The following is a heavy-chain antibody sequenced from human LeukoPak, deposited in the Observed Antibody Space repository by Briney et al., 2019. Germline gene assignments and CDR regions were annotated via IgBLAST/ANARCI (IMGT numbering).Heavy chain of an antibody. CDR2: VSGNGYST. Sequence: GGSLRLSCAASGFTFSTYAMAWVRQAPGKGLEWVSSVSGNGYSTNYADSVRGRFIISRDKSMNTLFLQMNSLTADDTAVYFCAKGTSSWYSEIDYWGQGTQVTVSS. J-gene: IGHJ4*02. D-gene: IGHD6-13*01. CDR3: AKGTSSWYSEIDY. V-gene: IGHV3-23*01. CDR1: GFTFSTYA.